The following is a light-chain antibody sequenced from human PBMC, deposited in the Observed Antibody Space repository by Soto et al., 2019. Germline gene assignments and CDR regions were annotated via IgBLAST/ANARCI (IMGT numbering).Light chain of an antibody. CDR2: DVS. V-gene: IGLV2-14*01. Sequence: QSALTQPASVFGSPGQSITISCTGTSSDVGAYNYVSWYQQHSGKAPKLMIYDVSDRPSGVSNRFSGSKSGNTASLTISELQAEDEADYYCSSYTTDSTRVFGGGTKLTVL. J-gene: IGLJ2*01. CDR3: SSYTTDSTRV. CDR1: SSDVGAYNY.